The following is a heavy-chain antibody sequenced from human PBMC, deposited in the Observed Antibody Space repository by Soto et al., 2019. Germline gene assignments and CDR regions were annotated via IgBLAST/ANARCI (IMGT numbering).Heavy chain of an antibody. V-gene: IGHV4-39*01. D-gene: IGHD3-10*01. CDR1: GGSISSSSYY. Sequence: QLQLQESGPGLVKPSETLSLTCTVSGGSISSSSYYWGWIRQPPGKGLEWIGSIYYSGSTYYNPSLKSRVTLSVDTPKNQFSLKLSSVTAADTAVYYCARQMRASGFDPWGQGTLVTVSS. CDR3: ARQMRASGFDP. CDR2: IYYSGST. J-gene: IGHJ5*02.